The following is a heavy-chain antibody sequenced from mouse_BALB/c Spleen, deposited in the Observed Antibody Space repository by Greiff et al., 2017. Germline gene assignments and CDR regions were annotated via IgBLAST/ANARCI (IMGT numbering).Heavy chain of an antibody. CDR2: ISSGSSTI. Sequence: EVQVVESGGGLVQPGGSRKLSCAASGFTFSSFGMHWVRQAPEKGLEWVAYISSGSSTIYYADTVKGRFTISRDNPKNTLFLQMTSLRSEDTAMYYCASWGNSRFAYWGQGTLVTVSA. D-gene: IGHD2-1*01. J-gene: IGHJ3*01. V-gene: IGHV5-17*02. CDR3: ASWGNSRFAY. CDR1: GFTFSSFG.